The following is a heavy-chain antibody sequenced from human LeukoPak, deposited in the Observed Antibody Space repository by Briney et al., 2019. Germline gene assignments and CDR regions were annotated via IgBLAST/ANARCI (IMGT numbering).Heavy chain of an antibody. V-gene: IGHV1-2*02. Sequence: ASVKVSCKASGYTFTGYYMHWVRQAPGQGLEWMGWINPNSGGTNYAQKFQGRVTMTRDTSISTAYMELSRLRSDDTAVYYCARPYYYGSGSYYPPFDPWGQGTLVTVSS. D-gene: IGHD3-10*01. CDR3: ARPYYYGSGSYYPPFDP. CDR1: GYTFTGYY. J-gene: IGHJ5*02. CDR2: INPNSGGT.